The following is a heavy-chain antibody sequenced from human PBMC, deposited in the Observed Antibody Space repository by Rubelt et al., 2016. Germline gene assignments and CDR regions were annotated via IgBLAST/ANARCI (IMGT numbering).Heavy chain of an antibody. Sequence: QVQLVQSGAEVKKPGASVKVSCKASGGTFSSYAISWVRQAPGQGLEWMGWINPNSGGTNYALKFQGRVTMTRDTSISTAYMELSRLRSDDTAVYYCARVRSGSTSCYIPWGQGTLVTVSS. CDR3: ARVRSGSTSCYIP. CDR1: GGTFSSYA. D-gene: IGHD2-2*02. J-gene: IGHJ4*02. CDR2: INPNSGGT. V-gene: IGHV1-2*02.